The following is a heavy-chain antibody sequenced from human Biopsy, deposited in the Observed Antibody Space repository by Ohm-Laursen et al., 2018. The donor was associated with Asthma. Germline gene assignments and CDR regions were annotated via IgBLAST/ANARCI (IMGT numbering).Heavy chain of an antibody. D-gene: IGHD3-10*01. CDR3: SRDFTIGSGSPFHF. CDR1: GFTFGDYW. CDR2: ISSLSRYI. J-gene: IGHJ4*02. Sequence: SLRLSCSASGFTFGDYWMSWVRQVPGKGLEWVASISSLSRYIYHATSLRGRFTISRDNAKRSLYLQMDSLRGDDTAAYYCSRDFTIGSGSPFHFWGRGTLVTVSS. V-gene: IGHV3-21*01.